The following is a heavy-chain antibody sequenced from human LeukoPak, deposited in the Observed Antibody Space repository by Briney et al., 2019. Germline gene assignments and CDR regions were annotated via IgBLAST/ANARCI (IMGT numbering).Heavy chain of an antibody. Sequence: SETLSLTCGVSGGSITNTNYWTWVRQPPGKGLEWIGEVNLQGSTNYNPSLKSRVTISVDTSKNQFSLKLSSVTAADTAVYYCARRRRIVGATPGAFDIWGQGTMVTVSS. V-gene: IGHV4-4*02. CDR2: VNLQGST. CDR3: ARRRRIVGATPGAFDI. CDR1: GGSITNTNY. D-gene: IGHD1-26*01. J-gene: IGHJ3*02.